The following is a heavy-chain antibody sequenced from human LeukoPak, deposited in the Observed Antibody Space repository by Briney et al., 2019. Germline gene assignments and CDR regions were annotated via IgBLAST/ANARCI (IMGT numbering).Heavy chain of an antibody. CDR3: ARDGPEEWELFTGGLRLDY. CDR1: GGTFSSYA. V-gene: IGHV1-69*05. J-gene: IGHJ4*02. Sequence: GPSVKVSCKASGGTFSSYAISWVRQAPGQGLEWMGRIIPIFGTANYAQKFQGRVTITTDESTSTAYMELSSLRSEDTAVYYCARDGPEEWELFTGGLRLDYWGQGTLVTVSS. D-gene: IGHD1-26*01. CDR2: IIPIFGTA.